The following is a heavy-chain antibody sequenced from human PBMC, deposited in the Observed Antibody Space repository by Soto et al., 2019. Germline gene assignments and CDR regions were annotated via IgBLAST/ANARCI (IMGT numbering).Heavy chain of an antibody. J-gene: IGHJ5*02. CDR1: GFNFNSYA. CDR3: ASSSGSGYQNFFDP. V-gene: IGHV3-30-3*01. Sequence: GGSLRLSCAASGFNFNSYAMHWVRQAPGEGLEWVAVISYDENNKYYADSVRGRFTISRDNSKNTLYLQMNSLRTEDTAVYYCASSSGSGYQNFFDPWGQGSLVTVSS. D-gene: IGHD3-22*01. CDR2: ISYDENNK.